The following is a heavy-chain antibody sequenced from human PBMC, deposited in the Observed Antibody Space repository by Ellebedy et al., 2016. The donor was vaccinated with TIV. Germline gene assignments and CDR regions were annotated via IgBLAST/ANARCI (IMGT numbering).Heavy chain of an antibody. D-gene: IGHD3/OR15-3a*01. V-gene: IGHV4-38-2*02. CDR3: ARTDLRYGMDV. J-gene: IGHJ6*02. Sequence: GSLRLXXTVSGYSIRSGYYWGWIRQPPGKGLEWIGSMYHSGSTYYNPSLKSRVAISVDTSKNQVSLKLSSVTAADTAVYYCARTDLRYGMDVWGQGTTVTVSS. CDR1: GYSIRSGYY. CDR2: MYHSGST.